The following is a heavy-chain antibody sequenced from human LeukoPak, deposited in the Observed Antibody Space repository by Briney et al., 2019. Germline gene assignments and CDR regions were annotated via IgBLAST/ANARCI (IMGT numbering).Heavy chain of an antibody. CDR1: GYRFTSYW. J-gene: IGHJ4*02. D-gene: IGHD3-16*02. CDR2: IYPGDSDT. CDR3: ARQRNVWGSYRTFDY. Sequence: GESLKISCKGSGYRFTSYWIGWVRQMPGKGLEWMGIIYPGDSDTRYSPSFQGQVTISADKSISTAYLQWSSLKASDTAMYYCARQRNVWGSYRTFDYWGQGTLVTVSS. V-gene: IGHV5-51*01.